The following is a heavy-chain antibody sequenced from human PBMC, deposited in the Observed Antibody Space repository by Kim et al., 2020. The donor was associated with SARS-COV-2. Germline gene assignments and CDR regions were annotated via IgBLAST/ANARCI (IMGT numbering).Heavy chain of an antibody. CDR3: AKSFSGSYFGYDY. CDR2: ISYDGSNK. D-gene: IGHD1-26*01. CDR1: GFTFNTYG. Sequence: GGSLRLSCAASGFTFNTYGMHWVRQAPGKGLEWVAVISYDGSNKYYADSVKGRFTISRDNSKNTLYLQMNSLRIEDTAVYYCAKSFSGSYFGYDYWGQGTPVSLS. J-gene: IGHJ4*02. V-gene: IGHV3-30*18.